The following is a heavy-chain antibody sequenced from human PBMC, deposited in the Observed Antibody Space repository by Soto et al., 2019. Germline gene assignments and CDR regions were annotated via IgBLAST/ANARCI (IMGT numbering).Heavy chain of an antibody. CDR2: IYYDGST. J-gene: IGHJ6*02. Sequence: SSETLSLTCTVSGGSINNYSWNWIRQPPGKGLEWIGYIYYDGSTSYNPSLRSRVTISVDTSKNQFSLKLTSVTAADTAVYYCARLHGYCISSSCHGHYAMDVWGQGTTVTSP. CDR3: ARLHGYCISSSCHGHYAMDV. D-gene: IGHD2-2*01. V-gene: IGHV4-59*08. CDR1: GGSINNYS.